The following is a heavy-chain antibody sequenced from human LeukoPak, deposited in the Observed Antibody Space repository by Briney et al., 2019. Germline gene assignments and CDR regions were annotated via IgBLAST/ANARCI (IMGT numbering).Heavy chain of an antibody. J-gene: IGHJ4*02. CDR3: ARDGSGSYYNPYYFDY. Sequence: RAGGSLRLSCAASGFTFDDYGMSWVRQAPGKGLEWVSGINWNGGSTGYADSVKGRFTISRDNAKNSLYLQMNSLRAEDTALYYCARDGSGSYYNPYYFDYWGQGTLVTVSS. CDR2: INWNGGST. CDR1: GFTFDDYG. D-gene: IGHD3-10*01. V-gene: IGHV3-20*04.